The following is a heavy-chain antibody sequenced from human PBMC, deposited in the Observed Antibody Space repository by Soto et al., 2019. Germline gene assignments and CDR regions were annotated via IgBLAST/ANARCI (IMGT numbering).Heavy chain of an antibody. CDR2: INAGNGNT. J-gene: IGHJ5*02. V-gene: IGHV1-3*01. CDR1: GYTFTSYA. CDR3: ARAPPYYDFWSGYSPWFDP. D-gene: IGHD3-3*01. Sequence: QVQLVQSGAEVKKPGASVKVSCKASGYTFTSYAMHWVRQDPGQRLEWMGWINAGNGNTKYSQKFQGRVTITRDTSASTAYMELSSLRSEDTAVYYCARAPPYYDFWSGYSPWFDPWGQGTLVTVSS.